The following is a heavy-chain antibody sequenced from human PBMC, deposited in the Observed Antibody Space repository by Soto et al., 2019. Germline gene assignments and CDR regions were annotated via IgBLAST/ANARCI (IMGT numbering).Heavy chain of an antibody. J-gene: IGHJ4*01. CDR3: ASQKLDGPAFFDY. D-gene: IGHD1-7*01. Sequence: SETLSLTCTVSGGSIGNNHYYWGRVRQHPGKGRERFASIFYRGTTCYNPSLKSLGTKSVDTSRNQFSLRLTSLTAADTAVYYCASQKLDGPAFFDYWSQGTLVTGAS. CDR2: IFYRGTT. V-gene: IGHV4-39*01. CDR1: GGSIGNNHYY.